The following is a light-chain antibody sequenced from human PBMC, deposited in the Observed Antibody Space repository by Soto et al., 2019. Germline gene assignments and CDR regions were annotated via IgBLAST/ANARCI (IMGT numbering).Light chain of an antibody. Sequence: QSALTQPASVSGSPGQSITISCTGTSSDVGGYNYVSWYQQHPGKAPKLMIYDVSNRPSGVSNRFSGSKSGNTAALTISRLQAEDEADYYCCSYTRSSTPYGFGTGTKLTVL. V-gene: IGLV2-14*01. CDR2: DVS. J-gene: IGLJ1*01. CDR1: SSDVGGYNY. CDR3: CSYTRSSTPYG.